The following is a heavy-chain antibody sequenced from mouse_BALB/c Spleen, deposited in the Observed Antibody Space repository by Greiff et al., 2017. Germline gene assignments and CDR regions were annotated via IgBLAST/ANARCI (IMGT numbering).Heavy chain of an antibody. CDR2: IDPSDSYT. J-gene: IGHJ4*01. D-gene: IGHD2-2*01. CDR3: ARVGYDVYYYAMDY. V-gene: IGHV1-69*02. Sequence: QVQLKQPGAELVKPGASVKLSCKASGYTFTSYWMHWVKQRPGQGLEWIGEIDPSDSYTNYNQKFKGKATLTVDKSSSTAYMQLSSLTSEDSAVYYCARVGYDVYYYAMDYWGQGTSVTVSS. CDR1: GYTFTSYW.